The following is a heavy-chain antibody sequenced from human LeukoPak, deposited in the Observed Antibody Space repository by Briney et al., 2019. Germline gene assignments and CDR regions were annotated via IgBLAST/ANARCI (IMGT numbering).Heavy chain of an antibody. J-gene: IGHJ3*02. CDR3: ARDTHCSSTSCYNAFDI. V-gene: IGHV3-21*01. D-gene: IGHD2-2*02. CDR1: GFTFSSYA. CDR2: ISSSSTYI. Sequence: GGSLRLSCAASGFTFSSYAMSWVRQAPGKGLEGVSSISSSSTYIYYADSLKGRFTISRDNAKNSLCLQMNSLRAEDTAVYYCARDTHCSSTSCYNAFDIWGQGTMVTVSS.